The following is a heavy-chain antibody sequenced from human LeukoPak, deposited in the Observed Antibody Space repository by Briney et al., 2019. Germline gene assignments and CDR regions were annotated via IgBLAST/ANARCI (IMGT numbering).Heavy chain of an antibody. CDR1: GGSFSAYY. D-gene: IGHD3-10*01. J-gene: IGHJ4*02. CDR2: INHSGTT. V-gene: IGHV4-34*01. Sequence: PSETLSLTCAVYGGSFSAYYWSWIRQPPGKGLEWIGEINHSGTTNYNPSLKSRVTIAVDTSKSQFSLKLSSVTAADTAVYYCARSISGSYHMAYLDYWGRGTLVTVSS. CDR3: ARSISGSYHMAYLDY.